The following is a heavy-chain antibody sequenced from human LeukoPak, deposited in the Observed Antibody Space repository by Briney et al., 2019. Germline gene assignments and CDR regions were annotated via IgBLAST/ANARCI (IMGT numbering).Heavy chain of an antibody. Sequence: TETLSLTCAVYGGSFSGYYWSWIRQPPGKGLEWIGEINHSGSTNYNPSLKSRVTISVDTSKNQFSLKLSSVTAADTAVYYCARGRAARRPFDYWGQGTLVTVSS. CDR2: INHSGST. V-gene: IGHV4-34*01. CDR3: ARGRAARRPFDY. J-gene: IGHJ4*02. CDR1: GGSFSGYY. D-gene: IGHD6-6*01.